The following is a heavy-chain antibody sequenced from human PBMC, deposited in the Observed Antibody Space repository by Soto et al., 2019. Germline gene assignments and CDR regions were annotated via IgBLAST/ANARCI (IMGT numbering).Heavy chain of an antibody. V-gene: IGHV1-18*01. CDR2: ISVKNGNT. Sequence: AAVKVSCKACGCTFTRYGVSWVRQAPGQGLEWMGWISVKNGNTNYGQKFQGRVTMTTDTSTSTAYMELRSLRSDDTAMYYCARGPITGTNWFDPWGQGTLVTVSS. CDR1: GCTFTRYG. D-gene: IGHD1-7*01. J-gene: IGHJ5*02. CDR3: ARGPITGTNWFDP.